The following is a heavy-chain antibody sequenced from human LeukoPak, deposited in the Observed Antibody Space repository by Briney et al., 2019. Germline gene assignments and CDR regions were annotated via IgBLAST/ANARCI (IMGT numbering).Heavy chain of an antibody. J-gene: IGHJ4*02. D-gene: IGHD3-10*01. CDR3: ARPQGSVPIYFDY. CDR1: GVSISSSSYY. CDR2: IYYSGST. V-gene: IGHV4-39*01. Sequence: SETLSLTCTVSGVSISSSSYYWGWIRQPPGKGLEWIGSIYYSGSTYYNPSLKSRVTISVDTSKNQFSLKLSSVTAADTAVYYCARPQGSVPIYFDYWGQGTLVTVSS.